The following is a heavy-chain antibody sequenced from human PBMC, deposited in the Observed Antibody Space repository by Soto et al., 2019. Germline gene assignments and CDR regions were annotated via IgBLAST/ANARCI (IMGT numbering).Heavy chain of an antibody. J-gene: IGHJ5*02. CDR1: GNTFTRYE. CDR3: ARVVVIAPSASPAVEP. Sequence: ASVKVSCKASGNTFTRYEINWVRQAPGQGLEWVGWMDNNTGEKKYAEKFQGRVTMTTDTSMNKAYMELKNLQSDATAVYYCARVVVIAPSASPAVEPWGQGTRGTVS. CDR2: MDNNTGEK. V-gene: IGHV1-18*04. D-gene: IGHD3-10*01.